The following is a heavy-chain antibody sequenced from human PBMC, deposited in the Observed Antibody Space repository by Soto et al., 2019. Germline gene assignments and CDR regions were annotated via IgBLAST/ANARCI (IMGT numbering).Heavy chain of an antibody. V-gene: IGHV3-53*04. D-gene: IGHD1-26*01. J-gene: IGHJ3*02. CDR2: IYSGGST. Sequence: GGSLRLSCAASGFTFSTYAMSWVRQSPGKGLEWVSVIYSGGSTYYADSVKGRFTISRHNSKNTLYLQMNSLRAEDTAVYYCARARLLRPGGAFDIWGQGTXVTVSS. CDR3: ARARLLRPGGAFDI. CDR1: GFTFSTYA.